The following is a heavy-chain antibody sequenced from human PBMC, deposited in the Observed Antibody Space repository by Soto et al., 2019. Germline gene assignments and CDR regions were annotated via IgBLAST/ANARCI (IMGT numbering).Heavy chain of an antibody. CDR2: IYNSGST. D-gene: IGHD3-10*01. Sequence: QVQLQESGPGLVKPSQTLSLSCTVSGGSISSGNYFWSWIRQHPEKGLEWIAYIYNSGSTYYNPSLKSRVTISIDTSKNQLSLKLSSVTAADTAVYYCARDGRGSGSYYSWFDPWGQGTLVRVSS. CDR3: ARDGRGSGSYYSWFDP. J-gene: IGHJ5*02. V-gene: IGHV4-31*03. CDR1: GGSISSGNYF.